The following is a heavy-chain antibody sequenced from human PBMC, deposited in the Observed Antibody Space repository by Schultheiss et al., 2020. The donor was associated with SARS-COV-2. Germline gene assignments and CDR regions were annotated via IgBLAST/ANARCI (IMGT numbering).Heavy chain of an antibody. CDR3: ASEEPAASFDY. J-gene: IGHJ4*02. Sequence: SETLSLTCAVYGGSFSGYYWSWICQPPGKGLEWIGYIYYSGSTNYNPSLKSRVTISVDTSKNQFSLKLSSVTAADTAVYYCASEEPAASFDYWGQGTLVTVSS. D-gene: IGHD2-2*01. CDR2: IYYSGST. CDR1: GGSFSGYY. V-gene: IGHV4-59*12.